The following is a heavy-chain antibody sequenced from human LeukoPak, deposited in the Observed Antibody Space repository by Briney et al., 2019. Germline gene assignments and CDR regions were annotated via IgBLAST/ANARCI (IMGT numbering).Heavy chain of an antibody. CDR1: GYTFTSYG. Sequence: ASVKVSCKASGYTFTSYGISWVRQAPGQGLEWMGWISAYNGNTNYAQKLQGRVTMTTDTSTSTAYMERRSLRSDDTAVYYCARAADTAMVSDYWGQGTLVTVSS. J-gene: IGHJ4*02. CDR3: ARAADTAMVSDY. D-gene: IGHD5-18*01. V-gene: IGHV1-18*01. CDR2: ISAYNGNT.